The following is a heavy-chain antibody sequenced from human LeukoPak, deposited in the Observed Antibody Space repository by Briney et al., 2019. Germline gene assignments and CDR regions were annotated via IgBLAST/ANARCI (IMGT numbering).Heavy chain of an antibody. Sequence: PGGSLRLSCAASGFTFSSYWMTWIRQAPGKGPEWVANIKQDGSEKYYVDSVKGRFTISRDNAKNSLYLRMNSLRAEDTAVYYCARDTGGGYSCYDCWGQGTLVTVSS. CDR3: ARDTGGGYSCYDC. CDR1: GFTFSSYW. D-gene: IGHD5-18*01. V-gene: IGHV3-7*01. J-gene: IGHJ4*02. CDR2: IKQDGSEK.